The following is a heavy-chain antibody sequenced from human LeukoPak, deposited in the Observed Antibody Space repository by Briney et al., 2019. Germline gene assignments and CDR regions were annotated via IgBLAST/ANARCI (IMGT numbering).Heavy chain of an antibody. CDR1: GFTVSSNY. D-gene: IGHD6-19*01. CDR2: IYSGGST. J-gene: IGHJ4*02. V-gene: IGHV3-53*01. Sequence: PGGSLRLSCAASGFTVSSNYMSWVRQAPGKGLEWVSVIYSGGSTYYADSVKGRFTISRDNSKNTLYLQMNSLRAEDTAVYYCARSLGIAVADFDYWGQGTLVTVSS. CDR3: ARSLGIAVADFDY.